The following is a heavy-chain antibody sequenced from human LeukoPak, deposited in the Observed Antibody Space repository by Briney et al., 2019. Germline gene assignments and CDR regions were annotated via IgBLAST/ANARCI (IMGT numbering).Heavy chain of an antibody. CDR2: ISSDGSNK. Sequence: SGGSLRLSCADSGFTFSSYAMHWVRQTPGKGLEWVAVISSDGSNKYYADSVKGRFTISRDNSKNTLYLQMNSLRAEDTAVYYCARDLSPVVISGMGVFDYWGQGTLVSVSS. D-gene: IGHD4-23*01. V-gene: IGHV3-30-3*01. CDR1: GFTFSSYA. J-gene: IGHJ4*02. CDR3: ARDLSPVVISGMGVFDY.